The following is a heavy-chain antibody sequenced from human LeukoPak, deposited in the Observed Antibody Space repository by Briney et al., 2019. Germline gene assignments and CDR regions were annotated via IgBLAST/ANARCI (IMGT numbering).Heavy chain of an antibody. Sequence: GGSQRLSCAASGFTFSSYGMHWVRQAPGKGLEWVAVIWYDGSNKYYADSVKGQFTISRDNSKNTLYLQMNSLRAEDTAVYYCAKDLYDSSEFDYWGQGTLVTVSS. V-gene: IGHV3-33*06. CDR2: IWYDGSNK. J-gene: IGHJ4*02. CDR1: GFTFSSYG. D-gene: IGHD3-22*01. CDR3: AKDLYDSSEFDY.